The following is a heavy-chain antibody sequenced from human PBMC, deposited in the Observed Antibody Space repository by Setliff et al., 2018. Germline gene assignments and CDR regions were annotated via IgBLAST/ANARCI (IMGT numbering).Heavy chain of an antibody. V-gene: IGHV3-7*01. D-gene: IGHD5-18*01. Sequence: GGSLRLSCAASGFIFSSYWMNWVRQAPGKGLEWVATINQDGSGKYYVDSVKGRFTISRDNAKNSLYLQMNSLRAEDTAVYYCARSPGWIPWFDSWGQGTLVTVSS. CDR2: INQDGSGK. CDR1: GFIFSSYW. CDR3: ARSPGWIPWFDS. J-gene: IGHJ5*01.